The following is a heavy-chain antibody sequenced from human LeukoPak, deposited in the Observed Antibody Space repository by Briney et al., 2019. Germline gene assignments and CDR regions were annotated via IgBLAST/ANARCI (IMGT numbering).Heavy chain of an antibody. Sequence: ASVKVSCKASGYTFTGYYIHWVRQAPGQGLEYMGRINPNSGGANYAQKFQDRVTMTRDTSISTAYMELSRLRSDDTAVYYCARDNGSSSASYYFDSWGQGTLVTVSS. V-gene: IGHV1-2*06. CDR2: INPNSGGA. CDR1: GYTFTGYY. J-gene: IGHJ4*02. CDR3: ARDNGSSSASYYFDS. D-gene: IGHD4-23*01.